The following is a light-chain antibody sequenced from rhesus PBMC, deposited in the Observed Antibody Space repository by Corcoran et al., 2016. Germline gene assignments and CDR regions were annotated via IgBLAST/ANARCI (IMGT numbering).Light chain of an antibody. J-gene: IGKJ4*01. CDR1: LSSNNY. CDR3: LQDRNAPLT. Sequence: DIQMTQSPSSLSASVGDTVTITCRASLSSNNYLDWYQQKPGKAPKLLVYKTSSLQSGVQSRFSGSGSGTDFTSTNSGLQPEDIATYYCLQDRNAPLTFIGGAKVEIK. V-gene: IGKV1-22*01. CDR2: KTS.